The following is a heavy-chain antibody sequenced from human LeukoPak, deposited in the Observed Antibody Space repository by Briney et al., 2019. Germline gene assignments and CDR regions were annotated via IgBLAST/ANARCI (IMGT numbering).Heavy chain of an antibody. J-gene: IGHJ6*03. Sequence: SETLSLTCTVSGGSISSSSYYWGWIRQPPGKGLEWIGSIYYSGSTYYNPSLKSRVTISVDTSKNQFSLKLSSVTAADTAVYYCARPFGTSDTAMAVYMDVWGKGTTVTVSS. CDR2: IYYSGST. V-gene: IGHV4-39*01. CDR1: GGSISSSSYY. D-gene: IGHD5-18*01. CDR3: ARPFGTSDTAMAVYMDV.